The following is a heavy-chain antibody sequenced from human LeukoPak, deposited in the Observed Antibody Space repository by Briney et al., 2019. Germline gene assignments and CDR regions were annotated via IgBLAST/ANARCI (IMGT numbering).Heavy chain of an antibody. D-gene: IGHD2-21*02. CDR1: CGSIRSADY. J-gene: IGHJ1*01. CDR2: IYYSGTT. Sequence: SETLSLTCTVSCGSIRSADYGGWVRQPPGKRLEWIGSIYYSGTTYYNPSLKSRVTISLDTSKNQFSLKLSSVTAADTAVYYCAKVVTAIVHFWGHATLVTVSS. V-gene: IGHV4-39*07. CDR3: AKVVTAIVHF.